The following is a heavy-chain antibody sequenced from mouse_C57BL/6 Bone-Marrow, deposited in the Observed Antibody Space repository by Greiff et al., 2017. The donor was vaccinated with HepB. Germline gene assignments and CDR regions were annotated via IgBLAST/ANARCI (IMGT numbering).Heavy chain of an antibody. CDR1: GYTFTEYT. Sequence: VQLQQSGAELVKPGASVKLSCKASGYTFTEYTIHWVKQRSGQGLEWIGWFYPGSGSIKYNEKFKDKATLTADKSSSTVYMELSRLTSEDSAVYFCARHAPYSLGYPYYFDYWGQGTTLTVSS. V-gene: IGHV1-62-2*01. CDR2: FYPGSGSI. CDR3: ARHAPYSLGYPYYFDY. J-gene: IGHJ2*01. D-gene: IGHD3-2*02.